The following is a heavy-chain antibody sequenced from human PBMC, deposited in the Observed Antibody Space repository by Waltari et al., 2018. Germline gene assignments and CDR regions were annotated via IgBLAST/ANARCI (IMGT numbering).Heavy chain of an antibody. CDR3: AKQAGSSSDRPFDY. V-gene: IGHV3-23*01. J-gene: IGHJ4*02. CDR2: ISGSGGRT. D-gene: IGHD6-13*01. Sequence: EVQLLESGGGWVQPGGSLRLSGAASGFTFSSYAMSWVRQAPGEGLEWVSAISGSGGRTYNADSRKGRISSSRDNSKNTLYLQMNSLRAEDTAVYYCAKQAGSSSDRPFDYWGQGTLVTVSS. CDR1: GFTFSSYA.